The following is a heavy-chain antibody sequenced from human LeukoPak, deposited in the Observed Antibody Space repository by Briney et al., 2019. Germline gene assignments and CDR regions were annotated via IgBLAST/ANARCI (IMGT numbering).Heavy chain of an antibody. V-gene: IGHV1-18*01. CDR2: ISAYNGNT. D-gene: IGHD4-23*01. J-gene: IGHJ4*02. Sequence: ASVTVSCKASGYTFTSYGISWVRQAPGQGLEWMGWISAYNGNTIYAQKFQGRVTMTEDTSTDTAYMELSSLRSEDTAVYYCATDLKVATMPLYGGNSRGDYWGQGTLVTVSS. CDR1: GYTFTSYG. CDR3: ATDLKVATMPLYGGNSRGDY.